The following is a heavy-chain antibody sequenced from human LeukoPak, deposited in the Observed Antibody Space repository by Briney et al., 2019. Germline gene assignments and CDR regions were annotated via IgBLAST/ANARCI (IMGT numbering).Heavy chain of an antibody. V-gene: IGHV4-34*01. CDR1: GGSFSGYY. CDR3: ARGYDFWSGLNWFDP. Sequence: SETLSLTCAVYGGSFSGYYWSWIRQPPGKGLEWIGEINHSGSTNYNPSLKSRVTISVDTSKNQFSLKLSSVTAADTAVYYCARGYDFWSGLNWFDPWGQGTLVTVSS. CDR2: INHSGST. J-gene: IGHJ5*02. D-gene: IGHD3-3*01.